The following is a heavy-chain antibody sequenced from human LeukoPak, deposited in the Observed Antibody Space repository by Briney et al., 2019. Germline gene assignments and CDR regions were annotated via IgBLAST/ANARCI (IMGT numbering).Heavy chain of an antibody. Sequence: GSLRLSCAASGFTFDTSEMNWVRQAPGKGLEWISYISSRANTIYYADSVKGRFTISRDNAKNSLYLQMNSLRADDTAVYYCARDGTYPYWGQGTPVTVSS. CDR2: ISSRANTI. CDR1: GFTFDTSE. J-gene: IGHJ4*02. CDR3: ARDGTYPY. V-gene: IGHV3-48*03. D-gene: IGHD6-13*01.